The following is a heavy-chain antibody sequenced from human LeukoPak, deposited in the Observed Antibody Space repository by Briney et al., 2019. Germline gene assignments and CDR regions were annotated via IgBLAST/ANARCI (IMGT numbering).Heavy chain of an antibody. Sequence: GRSLTLSCAASGFTFSSYEMNWVSQAPGKGLEWVSYISSSDSTIYYADSVKGRFTISRDNAKNSLYLQMNSLRAGDTAVYYCARTIEMATISYFDYWGQGTLVTVSS. D-gene: IGHD5-24*01. CDR2: ISSSDSTI. V-gene: IGHV3-48*03. CDR3: ARTIEMATISYFDY. J-gene: IGHJ4*02. CDR1: GFTFSSYE.